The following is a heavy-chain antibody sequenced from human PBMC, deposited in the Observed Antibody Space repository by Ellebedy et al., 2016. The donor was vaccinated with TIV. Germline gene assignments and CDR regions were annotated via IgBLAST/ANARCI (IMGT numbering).Heavy chain of an antibody. CDR1: GFTFSSYS. Sequence: GGSLRLXXAASGFTFSSYSMNWVRQAPGKGLEWVSYISSSSSTIYYADSVKGRFTISRDNAKNSLYLQMNSLRAEDTAVYYCARDGRESLVRSIHFDYWGQGTLVTVSS. D-gene: IGHD6-13*01. V-gene: IGHV3-48*04. J-gene: IGHJ4*02. CDR3: ARDGRESLVRSIHFDY. CDR2: ISSSSSTI.